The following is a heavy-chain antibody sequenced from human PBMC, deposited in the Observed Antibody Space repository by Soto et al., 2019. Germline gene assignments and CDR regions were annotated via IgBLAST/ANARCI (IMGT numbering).Heavy chain of an antibody. Sequence: SETLSLTCTVSGGSISSGGYYWSWIRQHPGKGLEWIGYIYYSGSTNYNPSLKSRVTISVDTSKNQFSLKLSSVTAADTAVYYCAREQLELRVGGYYYYYYMDVWGKGTTVTVSS. CDR2: IYYSGST. CDR3: AREQLELRVGGYYYYYYMDV. V-gene: IGHV4-31*03. J-gene: IGHJ6*03. CDR1: GGSISSGGYY. D-gene: IGHD1-7*01.